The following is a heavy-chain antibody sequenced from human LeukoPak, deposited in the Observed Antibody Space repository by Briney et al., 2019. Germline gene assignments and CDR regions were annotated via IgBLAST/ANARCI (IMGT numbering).Heavy chain of an antibody. Sequence: PGGSLRLSCAASGFTFSIYWMSWVRQAPGKGLEWVANIKQDGSEKYYVDSVKGRFTISRDDAKNSLYLQMNSLRAEDMALYYCAKDTNHGLLWFGELSGASDIWGQGTMVTVSS. J-gene: IGHJ3*02. D-gene: IGHD3-10*01. CDR2: IKQDGSEK. CDR1: GFTFSIYW. CDR3: AKDTNHGLLWFGELSGASDI. V-gene: IGHV3-7*03.